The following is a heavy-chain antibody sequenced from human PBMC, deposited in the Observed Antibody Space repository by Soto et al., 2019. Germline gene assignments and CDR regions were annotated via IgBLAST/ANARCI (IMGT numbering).Heavy chain of an antibody. Sequence: CRGSEYSITSLCISRMRKITGRGLEWMGRIDPSDSYTNYSPSFQGHVTISADKSISTAYLQWSSLKASDTAMYYCFITMVRGVAYYYYGMDVWGEGTTVTVSS. J-gene: IGHJ6*04. D-gene: IGHD3-10*01. V-gene: IGHV5-10-1*01. CDR3: FITMVRGVAYYYYGMDV. CDR2: IDPSDSYT. CDR1: EYSITSLC.